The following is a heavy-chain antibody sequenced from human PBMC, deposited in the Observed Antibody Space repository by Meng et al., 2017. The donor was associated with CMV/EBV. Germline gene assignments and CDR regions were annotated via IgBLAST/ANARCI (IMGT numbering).Heavy chain of an antibody. Sequence: SETLSLTCTVSGGSISNYYWSWVRQPPGKRLEWIGYIFYTGYTNYNPSLKSRVTISVDTSKNQFSLKLSSVTAADTAVYYCARDAGYYGMDVWGQGTTVTVSS. V-gene: IGHV4-59*01. CDR1: GGSISNYY. CDR3: ARDAGYYGMDV. CDR2: IFYTGYT. J-gene: IGHJ6*02.